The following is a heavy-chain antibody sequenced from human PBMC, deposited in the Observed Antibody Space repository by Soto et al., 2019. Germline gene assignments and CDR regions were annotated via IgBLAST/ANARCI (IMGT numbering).Heavy chain of an antibody. V-gene: IGHV1-69*13. CDR3: ASPTSYYYDSSGPFDY. Sequence: SVKVSCKASGGTFSSYAISWVRQAPGQGLEWMGGIIPIFGTANYAQKFQGRVTITADESTSTAYMELSSLRSEDTAVYYCASPTSYYYDSSGPFDYWGQGTLVTVSS. CDR1: GGTFSSYA. D-gene: IGHD3-22*01. CDR2: IIPIFGTA. J-gene: IGHJ4*02.